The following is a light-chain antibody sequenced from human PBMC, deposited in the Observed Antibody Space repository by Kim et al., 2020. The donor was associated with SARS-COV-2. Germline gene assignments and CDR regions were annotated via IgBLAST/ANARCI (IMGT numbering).Light chain of an antibody. CDR2: DAS. CDR3: QHYANLPVT. CDR1: QDISKS. Sequence: DIQMTQSPSSLSASVGDRVTIICQASQDISKSLNWYQQKPGKPPKVLIYDASNLETGVPSRFSGSGSGTLFSFTIGSLQPEDIGTYYCQHYANLPVTFGGGTKVDIK. V-gene: IGKV1-33*01. J-gene: IGKJ4*01.